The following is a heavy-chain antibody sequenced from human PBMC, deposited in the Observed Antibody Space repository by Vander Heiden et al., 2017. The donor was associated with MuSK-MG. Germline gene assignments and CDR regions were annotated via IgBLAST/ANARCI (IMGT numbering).Heavy chain of an antibody. Sequence: EVQLVASGGGLVQPGGSLRLSCEASGFTFSSHWLSWVRQAPGKGLEWVANTNQDGTEKYSVDSVKGRFTVSRDNAKNSLYLQMHSLRAEDTAVYYCARDGSGWSAYWGQGTLVTVSS. CDR1: GFTFSSHW. CDR2: TNQDGTEK. CDR3: ARDGSGWSAY. J-gene: IGHJ4*02. V-gene: IGHV3-7*03. D-gene: IGHD6-19*01.